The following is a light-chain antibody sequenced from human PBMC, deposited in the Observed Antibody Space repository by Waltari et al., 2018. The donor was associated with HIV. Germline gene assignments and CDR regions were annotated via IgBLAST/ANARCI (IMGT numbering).Light chain of an antibody. CDR3: QSYDSSLSGSWV. J-gene: IGLJ3*02. CDR2: GNT. V-gene: IGLV1-40*01. Sequence: QSVLTQPPSVSGAPGQRVSISCTGSTSNIGAGYDVHWYHQVPGTAPKLLIFGNTNRPSGVPDRISGYKSGTSASRASGGLRAEDEAYYYCQSYDSSLSGSWVFGGGTKLTVL. CDR1: TSNIGAGYD.